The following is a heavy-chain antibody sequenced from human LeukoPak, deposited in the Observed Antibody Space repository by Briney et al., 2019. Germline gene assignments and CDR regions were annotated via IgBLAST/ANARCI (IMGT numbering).Heavy chain of an antibody. CDR2: ISYEGSTS. Sequence: GGSLRLSCAASGFTFSSYGMQWVRQAPGKGLEWVAVISYEGSTSYYADSVKGRFTISRDNSKNTLYLQMNGLRAEDTAVYYCAKDVPQWLAGDFDYWGQGTLVTVSS. V-gene: IGHV3-30*18. J-gene: IGHJ4*02. CDR1: GFTFSSYG. D-gene: IGHD6-19*01. CDR3: AKDVPQWLAGDFDY.